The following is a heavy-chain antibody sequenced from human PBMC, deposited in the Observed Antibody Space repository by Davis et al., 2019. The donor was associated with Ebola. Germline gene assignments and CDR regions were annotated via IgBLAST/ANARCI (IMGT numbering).Heavy chain of an antibody. CDR2: IYSGGST. Sequence: GGSLRLSCAASGFTVSSNYISWVRQAPGKGLEWVSVIYSGGSTYYADSVKGRFTISRDNSKNTLYLQMNSLRAEDTAVYYCARDYGDYQILGYWGQGTLVTVSS. V-gene: IGHV3-53*01. CDR3: ARDYGDYQILGY. J-gene: IGHJ4*02. D-gene: IGHD4-17*01. CDR1: GFTVSSNY.